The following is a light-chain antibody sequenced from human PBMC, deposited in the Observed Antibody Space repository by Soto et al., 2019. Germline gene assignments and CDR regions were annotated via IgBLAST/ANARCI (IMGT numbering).Light chain of an antibody. V-gene: IGKV3-20*01. CDR3: QQYGSSPYT. J-gene: IGKJ2*01. CDR1: QRVRNSY. CDR2: GAS. Sequence: EIGLTQSPGTLSLSPGERATLYCRASQRVRNSYLAWYQQKPGQDPRLLIYGASGRATGIPDRFSGSGSGTDFTLTISRLEPEDFAVYYCQQYGSSPYTFGQGTKLEI.